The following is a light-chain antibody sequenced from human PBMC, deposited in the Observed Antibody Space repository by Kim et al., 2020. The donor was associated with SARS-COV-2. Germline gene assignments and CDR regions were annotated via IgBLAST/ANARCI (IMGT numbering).Light chain of an antibody. Sequence: LSSGQRAALSCRDSQGVSSYLAWYQQNPGQALRLLIYDASTRAPGSQARFSGSGYGTDFTLPIRSLEPEDFAVYYGQQRSNWPPYTFGQGTKLEI. J-gene: IGKJ2*01. CDR2: DAS. CDR3: QQRSNWPPYT. V-gene: IGKV3-11*01. CDR1: QGVSSY.